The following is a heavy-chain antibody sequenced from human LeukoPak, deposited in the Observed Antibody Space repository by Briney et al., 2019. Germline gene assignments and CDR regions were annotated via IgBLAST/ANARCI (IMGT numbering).Heavy chain of an antibody. Sequence: ASVTVSCKASGYTFTSYAMNWVRQAPGQGLEWMGWMNPNSGNTGYAQKFQGRVTMTRNTSIGTAYMELSSLRSEDTAVYYCARGDYYDSSGYYMEKDDYWGQGTLVTVSS. D-gene: IGHD3-22*01. CDR3: ARGDYYDSSGYYMEKDDY. V-gene: IGHV1-8*02. CDR2: MNPNSGNT. CDR1: GYTFTSYA. J-gene: IGHJ4*02.